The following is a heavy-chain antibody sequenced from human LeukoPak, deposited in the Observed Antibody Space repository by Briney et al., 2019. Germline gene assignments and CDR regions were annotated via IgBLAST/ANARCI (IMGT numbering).Heavy chain of an antibody. CDR1: GDSVSSNSVA. Sequence: SQTLSLPCDTSGDSVSSNSVARSWIRQSPSRGLEWLGRTFYRTKWHSDYAVSLQSRITINSDTSKNQFSLHLSSVTPEDTAVYYCARTVTTSWSAQLDFWGQGILVTVSS. J-gene: IGHJ4*02. V-gene: IGHV6-1*01. CDR2: TFYRTKWHS. CDR3: ARTVTTSWSAQLDF. D-gene: IGHD2-2*01.